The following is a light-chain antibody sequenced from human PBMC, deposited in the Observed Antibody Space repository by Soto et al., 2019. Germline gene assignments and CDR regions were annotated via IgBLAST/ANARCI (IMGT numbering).Light chain of an antibody. CDR3: QSYDSSLSAYV. CDR1: SSNIGAGYD. CDR2: GNS. J-gene: IGLJ1*01. Sequence: QAVVTQPPSVSGAPGQGVTISCTGSSSNIGAGYDVHWYQQLPGTAPKLLIYGNSNRPSGVPDRFSGSKSGTSASLAITGLQAEDEADFYCQSYDSSLSAYVFGTGTKLTV. V-gene: IGLV1-40*01.